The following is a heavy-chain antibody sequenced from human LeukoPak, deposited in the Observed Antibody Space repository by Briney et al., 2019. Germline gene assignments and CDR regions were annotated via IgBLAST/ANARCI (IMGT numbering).Heavy chain of an antibody. Sequence: SETLSLTCTVSGGSISSSSYYWGWIRQPPGKGLEWIGSIYHSGSTYYNPSLKSRVTISVDTSKNQFSLKLSSVTAADTAVYYCARKSVGGSYDSSGYYHFFFDYWGQGTLVTVSS. V-gene: IGHV4-39*07. D-gene: IGHD3-22*01. J-gene: IGHJ4*02. CDR2: IYHSGST. CDR3: ARKSVGGSYDSSGYYHFFFDY. CDR1: GGSISSSSYY.